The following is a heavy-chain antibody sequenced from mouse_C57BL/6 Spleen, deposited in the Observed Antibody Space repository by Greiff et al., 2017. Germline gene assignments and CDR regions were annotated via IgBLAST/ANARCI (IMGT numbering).Heavy chain of an antibody. Sequence: QVQLQQSGPGLVQPSQSLSITCTVSGFSLTSYGVHWVRQSPGKGLEWLGVIWSGGSTDYNAAFISRLSISKDNSKSQVFFKMNSLQADDTAIYYCARNSEYYGRSLLAYWGQGTLVTVSA. CDR1: GFSLTSYG. CDR2: IWSGGST. CDR3: ARNSEYYGRSLLAY. J-gene: IGHJ3*01. V-gene: IGHV2-2*01. D-gene: IGHD1-1*01.